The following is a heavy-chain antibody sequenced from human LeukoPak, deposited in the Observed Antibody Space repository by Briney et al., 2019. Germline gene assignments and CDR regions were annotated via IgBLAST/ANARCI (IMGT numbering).Heavy chain of an antibody. D-gene: IGHD7-27*01. CDR2: ISSSSRTI. Sequence: GGSLRLSRAASGCTFSSYSINGVRQAPGKGVEGVSYISSSSRTIYYADSVKGRFTISRDNAKNSLYLQMNSLRDEDTAVYCGASDAWDNWLHLGPQNPVHSL. V-gene: IGHV3-48*02. J-gene: IGHJ5*01. CDR3: ASDAWDNWLH. CDR1: GCTFSSYS.